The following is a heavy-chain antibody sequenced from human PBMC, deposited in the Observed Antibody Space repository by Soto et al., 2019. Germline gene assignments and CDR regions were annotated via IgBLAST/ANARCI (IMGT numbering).Heavy chain of an antibody. D-gene: IGHD5-18*01. J-gene: IGHJ4*02. Sequence: EVQLVETGGGLIQPGGCLRLSCAASGFTVSSNYMSWVRQAPGKGLEWVSVIYSGGSTYYADSVKGRFTISRDNSKNTLYLQMNSLRAEDTAVYYCAGGYSYGTIHPHYYFDYWGQGTLVTVSS. CDR3: AGGYSYGTIHPHYYFDY. CDR1: GFTVSSNY. CDR2: IYSGGST. V-gene: IGHV3-53*02.